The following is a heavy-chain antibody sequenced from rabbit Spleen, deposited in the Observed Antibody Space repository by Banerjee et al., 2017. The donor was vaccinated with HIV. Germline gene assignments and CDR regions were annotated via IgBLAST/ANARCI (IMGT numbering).Heavy chain of an antibody. D-gene: IGHD1-1*01. J-gene: IGHJ6*01. CDR1: GVSFSSSYY. V-gene: IGHV1S40*01. CDR2: IDTGSSGFT. Sequence: QSLEESGGDLVKPGASLTLTCTASGVSFSSSYYMCWVRQAPGKGLEWIACIDTGSSGFTYFVTWAKGRFTCSKTSSTTVTLQMTRLTAADTATYFCARDTSSSFSSYGMDLWGPGTLVTVS. CDR3: ARDTSSSFSSYGMDL.